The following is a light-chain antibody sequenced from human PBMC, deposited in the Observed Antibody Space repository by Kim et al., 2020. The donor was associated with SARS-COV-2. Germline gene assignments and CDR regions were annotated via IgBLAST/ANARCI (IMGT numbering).Light chain of an antibody. Sequence: DIQMTQSPSTLSASVGEKVTITCRASQSVGNYLAWYQQRPGKAPNLLILKASDLETGVPSRFSGSGSGTEFTLTISSLQPDDFATYYCQEYSSSSGYTFGQGTKLEI. J-gene: IGKJ2*01. CDR3: QEYSSSSGYT. CDR2: KAS. CDR1: QSVGNY. V-gene: IGKV1-5*03.